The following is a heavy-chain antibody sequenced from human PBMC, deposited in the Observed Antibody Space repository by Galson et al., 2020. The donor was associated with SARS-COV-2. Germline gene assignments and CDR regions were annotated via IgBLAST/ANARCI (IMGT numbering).Heavy chain of an antibody. J-gene: IGHJ4*02. CDR3: ARREEDHKRGGLEH. Sequence: GGSLRLSCAASGFVFSGSALHWVRQASGRGLEWVGRIRSKANNYATAYGASVKDRFTIFRDDSKNTAYVEMHNLKTEDTAVYYCARREEDHKRGGLEHWVQGVLVTVSS. CDR1: GFVFSGSA. CDR2: IRSKANNYAT. V-gene: IGHV3-73*01. D-gene: IGHD6-19*01.